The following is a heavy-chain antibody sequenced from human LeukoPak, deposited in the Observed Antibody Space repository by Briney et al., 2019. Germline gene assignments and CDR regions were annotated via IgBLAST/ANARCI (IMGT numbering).Heavy chain of an antibody. V-gene: IGHV1-18*01. D-gene: IGHD6-13*01. J-gene: IGHJ5*02. CDR1: GYTFTSYG. CDR2: IGAYNGNT. CDR3: ARAQQLVHWFDP. Sequence: ASVKVSCKASGYTFTSYGISWVRQAPGQGLEWMGWIGAYNGNTNYAQKVQGRVTMTTDRSTSSTYMELRSLRSDDTAVYYCARAQQLVHWFDPWGQGTLVTVSS.